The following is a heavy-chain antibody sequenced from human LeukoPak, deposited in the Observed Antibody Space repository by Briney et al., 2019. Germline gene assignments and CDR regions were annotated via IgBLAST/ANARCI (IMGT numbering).Heavy chain of an antibody. J-gene: IGHJ4*02. V-gene: IGHV3-11*01. Sequence: LSLTCTVSGGSISITSYYWGWIRQPPGKGLEWVSYISSSGSTIYYADSVKGRFTISRDNAKNSLYLQMNSLRAEDTAVYYCAKGVYYYESSGYYGSWGQGTLVTVSS. CDR1: GGSISITSYY. CDR3: AKGVYYYESSGYYGS. D-gene: IGHD3-22*01. CDR2: ISSSGSTI.